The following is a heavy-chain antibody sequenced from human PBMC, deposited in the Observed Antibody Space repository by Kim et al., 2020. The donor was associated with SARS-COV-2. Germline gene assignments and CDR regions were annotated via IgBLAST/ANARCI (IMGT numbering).Heavy chain of an antibody. J-gene: IGHJ6*02. CDR3: ARDRVRNYDSSGYYHYYYYGMDV. CDR1: GYTFTSYA. Sequence: ASVKVSCKASGYTFTSYAMHWVRQAPGQRLEWMGWINAGNGNTKYSQKFQGRVTITRDTSASTAYMELSSLRSEDTAVYYCARDRVRNYDSSGYYHYYYYGMDVWGQGTTVTVSS. V-gene: IGHV1-3*01. D-gene: IGHD3-22*01. CDR2: INAGNGNT.